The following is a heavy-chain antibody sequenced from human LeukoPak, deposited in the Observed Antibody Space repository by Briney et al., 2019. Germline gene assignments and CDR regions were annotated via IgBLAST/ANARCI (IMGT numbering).Heavy chain of an antibody. CDR1: GFTFSSHA. CDR3: AKSDCGPVSSYVLDD. V-gene: IGHV3-23*01. CDR2: ISGDSGDT. J-gene: IGHJ4*02. Sequence: GGSLRLSCAASGFTFSSHAMSWVRQAPGKGLDWVAAISGDSGDTYHADSVKGRFTISRDSSKNTLYLQMNSLRAEDTATYYCAKSDCGPVSSYVLDDWGQGTPVTVSS. D-gene: IGHD5-18*01.